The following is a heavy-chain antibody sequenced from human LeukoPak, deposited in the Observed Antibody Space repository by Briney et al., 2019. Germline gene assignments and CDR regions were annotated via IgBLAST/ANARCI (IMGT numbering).Heavy chain of an antibody. Sequence: PGRSLRLSCAASGFTFSSYSMNWVRQAPGKGLEWVSCISSSSDYIYYADSVKGRFTISRDNTKNSLYLQMNSLRAEDTAVYYCARVREMATRDFDYWGQGTLVTVSS. CDR2: ISSSSDYI. D-gene: IGHD5-24*01. J-gene: IGHJ4*02. V-gene: IGHV3-21*01. CDR3: ARVREMATRDFDY. CDR1: GFTFSSYS.